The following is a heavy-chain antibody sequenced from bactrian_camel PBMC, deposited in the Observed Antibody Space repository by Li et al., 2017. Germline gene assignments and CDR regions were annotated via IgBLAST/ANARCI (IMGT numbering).Heavy chain of an antibody. Sequence: VQLVESGGGSVQAGGSLRLSCAASGFTFSNYDMHWVRQAPGKGLEWVSCIGARGYGKYYADSVKGRFTISRDNAKNTLYLQMNSLKPEDTGMYYCASDGWWLLPEYNYWGQGTQVTVS. J-gene: IGHJ4*01. D-gene: IGHD2*01. CDR2: IGARGYGK. CDR3: ASDGWWLLPEYNY. CDR1: GFTFSNYD. V-gene: IGHV3S40*01.